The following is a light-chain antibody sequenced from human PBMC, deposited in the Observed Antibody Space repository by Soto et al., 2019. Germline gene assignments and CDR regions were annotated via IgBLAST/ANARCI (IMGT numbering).Light chain of an antibody. V-gene: IGLV2-14*01. J-gene: IGLJ2*01. CDR3: ASYTSRSTLA. Sequence: SALTQPASVSGSPGESITISCTGTSSDVGGYNSVSWHQQHPGKAPKLLVYDVNNRPSGVSNRFSGSKSGNTASLTISGLQAEDEADYYCASYTSRSTLAFGGGTKLTVL. CDR1: SSDVGGYNS. CDR2: DVN.